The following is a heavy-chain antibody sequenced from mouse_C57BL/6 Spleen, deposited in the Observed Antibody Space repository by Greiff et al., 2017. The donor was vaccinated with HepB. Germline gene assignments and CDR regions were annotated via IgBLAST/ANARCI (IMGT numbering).Heavy chain of an antibody. CDR3: VGGINYFDY. CDR2: IRSKSNNYAT. CDR1: GFSFNTYA. V-gene: IGHV10-1*01. Sequence: DVKLVESGGGLVQPKGSLKLSCAASGFSFNTYAMNWVRQAPGKGLEWVARIRSKSNNYATYYADSVKDRFTISRDDSESMLYLQMNNLKTEDTAMYYCVGGINYFDYWGQGTTLTVSS. J-gene: IGHJ2*01. D-gene: IGHD1-1*02.